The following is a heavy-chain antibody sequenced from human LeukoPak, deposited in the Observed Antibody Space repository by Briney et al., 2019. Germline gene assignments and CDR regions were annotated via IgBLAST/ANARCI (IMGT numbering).Heavy chain of an antibody. D-gene: IGHD3-10*01. CDR3: ARPPRDYYGSGVGGY. V-gene: IGHV5-51*01. J-gene: IGHJ4*02. CDR1: GYSFTSYW. CDR2: IYPGDSDT. Sequence: GESLKISCKGSGYSFTSYWIGWVRQMPGKGLEWMGIIYPGDSDTRYSPSFQGQVTISADKSISTAYLQWSSLKASDTAMYYCARPPRDYYGSGVGGYWGQGTLVTVSS.